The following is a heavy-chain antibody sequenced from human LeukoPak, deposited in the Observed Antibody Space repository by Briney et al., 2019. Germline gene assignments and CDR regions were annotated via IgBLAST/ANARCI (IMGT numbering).Heavy chain of an antibody. J-gene: IGHJ6*02. V-gene: IGHV3-21*01. CDR3: ARDFERFLEWYYYGMDV. D-gene: IGHD3-3*01. Sequence: GGSLRLSCAASGFTLSSYTMNWVRQAPGKGLEWVSSISTTSTYIYYADSLQGRFTISRDNAKNSLYLQMNSLRAEDTAVYYCARDFERFLEWYYYGMDVWGQGTTVTVSS. CDR2: ISTTSTYI. CDR1: GFTLSSYT.